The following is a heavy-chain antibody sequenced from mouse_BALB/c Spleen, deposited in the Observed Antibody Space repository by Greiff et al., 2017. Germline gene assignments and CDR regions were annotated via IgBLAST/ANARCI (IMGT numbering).Heavy chain of an antibody. Sequence: EVKLMESGGGLVQPGGSLKLSCAASGFTFSSYGMSWVRQTPDKRLELVATINSNGGSTYYPDSVKGRFTISRDNAKNTLYLQMSSLKSEDTAMYYCARDYYLDYWGQGTSVTVSS. J-gene: IGHJ4*01. CDR1: GFTFSSYG. D-gene: IGHD2-1*01. CDR2: INSNGGST. V-gene: IGHV5-6-3*01. CDR3: ARDYYLDY.